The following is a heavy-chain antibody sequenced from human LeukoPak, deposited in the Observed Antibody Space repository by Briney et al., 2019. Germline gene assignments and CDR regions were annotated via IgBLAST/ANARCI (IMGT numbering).Heavy chain of an antibody. Sequence: SETLSLTCGVSGMSLSDYYWTWIRQSPGKGLEWIGEVSHDGDTNYNSSLKSRVSISVDTSNDQFSLKLSSVTAADTGVYYCARRALDYDDVAYFYARCSDVWGQGIKVTVS. CDR3: ARRALDYDDVAYFYARCSDV. CDR1: GMSLSDYY. J-gene: IGHJ6*02. D-gene: IGHD4-17*01. CDR2: VSHDGDT. V-gene: IGHV4-34*01.